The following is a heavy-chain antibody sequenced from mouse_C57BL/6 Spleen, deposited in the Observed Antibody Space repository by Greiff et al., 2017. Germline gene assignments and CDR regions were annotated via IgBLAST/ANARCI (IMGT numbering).Heavy chain of an antibody. CDR2: IYPGNSDT. CDR1: GYTFTSYW. D-gene: IGHD1-1*01. Sequence: EVQLQQSGTVLARPGASVKMSCKTSGYTFTSYWMHWVKQRPGQGLEWIGAIYPGNSDTSYNQKFKGKAKLTAVTSASTAYMELSSLTNEDSAVYYCTRNYGSSGDYAMDYWGQGTSVTVPS. CDR3: TRNYGSSGDYAMDY. J-gene: IGHJ4*01. V-gene: IGHV1-5*01.